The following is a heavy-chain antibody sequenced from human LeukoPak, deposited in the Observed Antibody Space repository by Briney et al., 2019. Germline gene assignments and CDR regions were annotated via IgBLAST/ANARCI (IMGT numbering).Heavy chain of an antibody. CDR1: GFTFSSYS. J-gene: IGHJ4*02. D-gene: IGHD5-24*01. CDR2: ISSSSSTI. CDR3: ARPAQPGRWLQRIDY. V-gene: IGHV3-48*01. Sequence: QTGGSLRLSCAASGFTFSSYSMNWVRQAPGKGLEWVSYISSSSSTIYYADSVKGRFTISRDNAKNSLYLQMNSLRAEDTAVYYCARPAQPGRWLQRIDYWGQGTLVTVSS.